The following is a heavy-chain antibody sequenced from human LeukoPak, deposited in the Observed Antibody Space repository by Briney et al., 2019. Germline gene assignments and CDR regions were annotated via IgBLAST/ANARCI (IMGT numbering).Heavy chain of an antibody. V-gene: IGHV4-39*01. CDR2: IYYSGTT. Sequence: SETLSLTCTVSGGSISSSNYYWGWIRQPPGKGLEWIGSIYYSGTTYYSSSLKSRVIISVDTSKNQFSLKLNSVSATDTAVYYCARHEAQDFDYWGQGTLVTVSS. CDR3: ARHEAQDFDY. J-gene: IGHJ4*02. CDR1: GGSISSSNYY.